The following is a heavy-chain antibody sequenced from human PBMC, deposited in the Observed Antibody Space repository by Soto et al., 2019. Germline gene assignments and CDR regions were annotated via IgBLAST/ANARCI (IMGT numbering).Heavy chain of an antibody. CDR2: ISSSGRTS. CDR3: ARDSGARIAVAGTGIDY. V-gene: IGHV3-11*04. Sequence: LRLSCMVSGFTFSGSDMNWIRQAPGKGLEWISYISSSGRTSHYADSVRGRFTISRDNAKNSLYLQMNSLRAEDTAVYYCARDSGARIAVAGTGIDYWGQGTLVTVSS. D-gene: IGHD6-19*01. J-gene: IGHJ4*02. CDR1: GFTFSGSD.